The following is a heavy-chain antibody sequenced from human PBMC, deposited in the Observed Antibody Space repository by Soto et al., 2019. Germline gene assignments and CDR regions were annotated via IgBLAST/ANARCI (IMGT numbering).Heavy chain of an antibody. CDR1: GGSITSSSHF. CDR2: IYFTGNT. D-gene: IGHD6-25*01. Sequence: SETLSLSCTVSGGSITSSSHFWGWVRQPPGKGLEWIGTIYFTGNTYYTPSLKSRLTMSIDTSKNEFSLRLNSVTAADTAVYYCAGQTFTIAAASYGRSNWFDPWGPGTLVTVSS. J-gene: IGHJ5*02. CDR3: AGQTFTIAAASYGRSNWFDP. V-gene: IGHV4-39*01.